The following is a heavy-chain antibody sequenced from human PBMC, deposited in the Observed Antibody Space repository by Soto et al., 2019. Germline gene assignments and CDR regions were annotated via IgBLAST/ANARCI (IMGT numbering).Heavy chain of an antibody. CDR3: ARSHLPQTMVRGVIITPWFDP. J-gene: IGHJ5*02. D-gene: IGHD3-10*01. CDR1: GGTFSSYA. CDR2: IIPIFGTA. Sequence: GASVKVSCKASGGTFSSYAISWVRQAPGQGLEWMGGIIPIFGTANYAQKFQGRVTITADESTSTAYMELSSLRSEDTAVYYFARSHLPQTMVRGVIITPWFDPWGQGTLVTVSS. V-gene: IGHV1-69*01.